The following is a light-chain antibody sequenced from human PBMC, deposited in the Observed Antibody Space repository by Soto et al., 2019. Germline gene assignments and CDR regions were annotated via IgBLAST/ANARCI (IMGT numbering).Light chain of an antibody. J-gene: IGKJ1*01. V-gene: IGKV3-15*01. CDR3: QQYNSWMWT. CDR1: QSVTSN. CDR2: RAS. Sequence: EVVMTQSPGAVSVSPGERATLSCRASQSVTSNVAWYQKKPGQAPRLLIYRASARATGVPARFSGSVSGTEFNLIISSLQSEDSAVYECQQYNSWMWTFGQGTKVDIK.